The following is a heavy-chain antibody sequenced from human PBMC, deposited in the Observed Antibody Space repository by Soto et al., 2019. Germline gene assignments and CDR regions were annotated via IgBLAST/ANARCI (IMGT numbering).Heavy chain of an antibody. CDR3: ARPGFRAAGTSFDP. CDR2: IIPIFGTA. D-gene: IGHD6-13*01. J-gene: IGHJ5*02. V-gene: IGHV1-69*01. Sequence: QVQLVQSGAEVKKPGSSVKVSCKASGGTFSSYAISWVRQAPGQGLEWMGGIIPIFGTAHYAQKFQGRVTSTADESTSTAYMELSSLRSEDTAAYYCARPGFRAAGTSFDPWGQGTLVTVSS. CDR1: GGTFSSYA.